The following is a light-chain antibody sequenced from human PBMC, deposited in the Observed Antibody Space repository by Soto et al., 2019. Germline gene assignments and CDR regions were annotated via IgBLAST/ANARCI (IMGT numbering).Light chain of an antibody. CDR1: QSISSY. V-gene: IGKV1-39*01. CDR3: QQSYDIPTT. J-gene: IGKJ5*01. Sequence: DVQVSQSRSSLYEYVGDRVTITCRASQSISSYLHWYQQKPGKAPKVLIYAASRLKSGVPSRFSGSGSGTDFTLTIGSLQPEDIATYYCQQSYDIPTTFGQGTRLAI. CDR2: AAS.